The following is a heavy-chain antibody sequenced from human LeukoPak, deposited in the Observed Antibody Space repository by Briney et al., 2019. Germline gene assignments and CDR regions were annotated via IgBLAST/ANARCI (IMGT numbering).Heavy chain of an antibody. Sequence: GGSLRLSCAASGFTFSSYAMSWVRQAPGKGLEWVSAISGSGGSTYYADSVKGRFTISRDNSKNTLYLQMNSLRAEDTAVYYCAKDIRVLWFGEFPNYFDYWGQGTLVTASS. CDR3: AKDIRVLWFGEFPNYFDY. J-gene: IGHJ4*02. D-gene: IGHD3-10*01. CDR1: GFTFSSYA. V-gene: IGHV3-23*01. CDR2: ISGSGGST.